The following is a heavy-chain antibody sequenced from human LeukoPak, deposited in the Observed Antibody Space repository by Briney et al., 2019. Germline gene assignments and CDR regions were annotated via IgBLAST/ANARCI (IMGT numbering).Heavy chain of an antibody. CDR1: GFTFSDYY. J-gene: IGHJ4*02. D-gene: IGHD6-13*01. Sequence: KPGGSLRLSCAASGFTFSDYYMSWMRQAPGKGLEWVSYISRSGDYTNHADSVKGRFTISRDNAKNTLYLQMNSLRAEDTAVYYCARIGAGSSRDYWGQGTLVTVSS. V-gene: IGHV3-11*06. CDR3: ARIGAGSSRDY. CDR2: ISRSGDYT.